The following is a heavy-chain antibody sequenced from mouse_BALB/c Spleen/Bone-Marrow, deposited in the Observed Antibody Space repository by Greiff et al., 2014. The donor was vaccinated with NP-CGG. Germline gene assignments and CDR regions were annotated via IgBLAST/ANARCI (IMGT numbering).Heavy chain of an antibody. J-gene: IGHJ3*01. Sequence: EVMLVESGGGLVQPGGSLKLSCAASGFNFSRYWLTWVRQAPGKGLDWIGEINPENSTINYTQSLEDKVIISRDNAKNTLYLQMSKVRSEDTAVYYCAGNGYYGWIAYWGQGTLVTVSA. V-gene: IGHV4-1*02. CDR1: GFNFSRYW. CDR3: AGNGYYGWIAY. D-gene: IGHD2-3*01. CDR2: INPENSTI.